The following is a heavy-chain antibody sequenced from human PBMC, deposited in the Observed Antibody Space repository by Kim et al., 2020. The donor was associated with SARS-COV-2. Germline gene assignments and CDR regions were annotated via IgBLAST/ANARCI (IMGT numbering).Heavy chain of an antibody. CDR3: ARDIGTSVDY. Sequence: GGSLRLSCAAFGFSITTYGVHWFRQAPGRGLEWVAVMWNDGTKQYYADSVQGRFTVSRDISKNTLYLQMNSLSAEDTAIYFCARDIGTSVDYWGQGTLVAVSS. CDR1: GFSITTYG. D-gene: IGHD6-13*01. V-gene: IGHV3-33*08. CDR2: MWNDGTKQ. J-gene: IGHJ4*02.